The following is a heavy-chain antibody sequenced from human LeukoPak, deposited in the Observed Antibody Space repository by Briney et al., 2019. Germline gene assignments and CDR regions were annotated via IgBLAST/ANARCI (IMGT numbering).Heavy chain of an antibody. J-gene: IGHJ4*02. CDR2: IYYSGST. Sequence: PSETLSLTCTASGGSISNYYWSWIRQPPGKGLEWIGDIYYSGSTIYNPSLRSRVTISVDTSKNHFSLKQSSVTAADTAVYYCARLILTPRTYYFDCWGQGSLVTVSS. CDR3: ARLILTPRTYYFDC. CDR1: GGSISNYY. V-gene: IGHV4-59*08. D-gene: IGHD3-9*01.